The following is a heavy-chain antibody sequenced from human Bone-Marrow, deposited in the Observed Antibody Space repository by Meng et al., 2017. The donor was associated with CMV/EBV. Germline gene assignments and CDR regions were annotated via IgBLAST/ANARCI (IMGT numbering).Heavy chain of an antibody. J-gene: IGHJ3*02. V-gene: IGHV4-38-2*02. CDR2: IYHSGST. CDR1: GYSISSGYY. CDR3: ARDAVAAGLGDAFDI. D-gene: IGHD6-13*01. Sequence: GSLRLSCTVSGYSISSGYYWGWIRQPPGKGLEWIGSIYHSGSTYYNPSLKSRVTISVDTSKHQFSLKLSSVTAADTAVYYCARDAVAAGLGDAFDIWGQGTRVTV.